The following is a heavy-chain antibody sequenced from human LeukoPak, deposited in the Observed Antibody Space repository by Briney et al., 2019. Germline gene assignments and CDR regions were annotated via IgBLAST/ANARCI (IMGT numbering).Heavy chain of an antibody. D-gene: IGHD3-22*01. V-gene: IGHV4-30-4*01. J-gene: IGHJ3*02. CDR3: ARDLPYYYDSSGYYYPGERRDVAFDI. CDR2: IYYSGST. CDR1: GGSISSGDYY. Sequence: PSETLSLTRTVSGGSISSGDYYCSWIRQPPGKGLEWLGYIYYSGSTYYNPSLKSRVTISVDTSKNQFSLKLSSVTAADTAVYYCARDLPYYYDSSGYYYPGERRDVAFDIWGQGTMVTVSS.